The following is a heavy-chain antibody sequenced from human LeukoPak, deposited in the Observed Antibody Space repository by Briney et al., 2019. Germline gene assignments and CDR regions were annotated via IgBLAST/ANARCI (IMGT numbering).Heavy chain of an antibody. Sequence: SETLSLTCTVSGDSISSYYWSWIRQPPGKGLEWIGYTSYSGDTNYNPSLKSRVTMSVDTSKKQFSLTLSSVTAADTAVYYCARLVGVRLPAVVWGQGTTVTVSS. CDR2: TSYSGDT. CDR1: GDSISSYY. V-gene: IGHV4-59*01. CDR3: ARLVGVRLPAVV. D-gene: IGHD1-26*01. J-gene: IGHJ6*02.